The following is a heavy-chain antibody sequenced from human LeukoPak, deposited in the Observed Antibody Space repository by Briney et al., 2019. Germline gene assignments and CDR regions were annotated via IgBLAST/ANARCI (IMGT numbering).Heavy chain of an antibody. CDR3: AVLANYYDSSGYSDFDY. Sequence: GGSLRLSCAASGFTFSSYGMHWVRQAPGKGLEWVAVIWYDGSNKYYADSVKGRFTISRDNSKNTLYLQMNSLRAEDTAVYYCAVLANYYDSSGYSDFDYWGQGTLVTVSS. CDR1: GFTFSSYG. D-gene: IGHD3-22*01. CDR2: IWYDGSNK. V-gene: IGHV3-33*01. J-gene: IGHJ4*02.